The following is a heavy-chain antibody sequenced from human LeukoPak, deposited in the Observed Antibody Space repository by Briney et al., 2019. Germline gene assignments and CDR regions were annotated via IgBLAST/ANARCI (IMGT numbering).Heavy chain of an antibody. CDR3: ARPSEYCSSTSCYAGTFDY. CDR2: IYPGDSDT. Sequence: GESLKISCQGSGYSFTSYWIGWVRQMPGKGLEWMGIIYPGDSDTRYSPSFQGQVTISADKSISTAYLQWSSLKASDTAMYYCARPSEYCSSTSCYAGTFDYWGQGTLVTVSS. J-gene: IGHJ4*02. CDR1: GYSFTSYW. D-gene: IGHD2-2*01. V-gene: IGHV5-51*01.